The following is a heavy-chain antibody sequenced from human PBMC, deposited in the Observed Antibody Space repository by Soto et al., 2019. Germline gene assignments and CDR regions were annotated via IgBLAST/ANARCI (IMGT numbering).Heavy chain of an antibody. V-gene: IGHV3-21*01. Sequence: GGSLRLSCAASGFTFSSYSMNWVRQAPGKGLEWVSSISSSSSYIYYADSVKGRFTISRDNAKNSLYLQMNSLRAEDTAVYYCAREGELRYYYGMDVWGQGTTVTLSS. CDR1: GFTFSSYS. CDR2: ISSSSSYI. D-gene: IGHD1-26*01. J-gene: IGHJ6*02. CDR3: AREGELRYYYGMDV.